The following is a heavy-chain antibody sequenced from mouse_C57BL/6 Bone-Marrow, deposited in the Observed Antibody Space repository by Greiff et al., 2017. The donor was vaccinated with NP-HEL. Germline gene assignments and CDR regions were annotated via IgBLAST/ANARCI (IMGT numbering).Heavy chain of an antibody. D-gene: IGHD3-3*01. J-gene: IGHJ1*03. CDR1: GYTFTSYW. Sequence: QVQLQQSGAELVMPGASVKLSCKASGYTFTSYWMHWVKQRPGQGLEWIGEIDPSDSYTNYNQKFKGKSTLTVDKSSSTAYMQLSSLTSEDSAVYYCARWGDSDWYFDVWGTGTTVTVSS. CDR2: IDPSDSYT. CDR3: ARWGDSDWYFDV. V-gene: IGHV1-69*01.